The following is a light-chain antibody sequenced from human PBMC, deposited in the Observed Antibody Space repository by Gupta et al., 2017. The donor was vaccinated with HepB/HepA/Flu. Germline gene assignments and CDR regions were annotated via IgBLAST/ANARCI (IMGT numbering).Light chain of an antibody. CDR1: SGSVSTRYD. Sequence: QTVVTHDPSFSVSPGGTVTLTCGLTSGSVSTRYDPSCQQQTHRPPPLMLCDNTNTRSSGVPGRCAAYIFGTTAVTNITGDEADDAAYYYRVLYMSRCQVVFGGGTRLTVL. CDR3: VLYMSRCQVV. J-gene: IGLJ3*02. CDR2: NTN. V-gene: IGLV8-61*01.